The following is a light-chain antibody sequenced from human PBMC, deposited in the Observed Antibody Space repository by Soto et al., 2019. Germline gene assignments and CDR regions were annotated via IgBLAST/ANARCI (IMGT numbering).Light chain of an antibody. V-gene: IGLV2-23*01. CDR1: SSDVGSYNL. CDR3: CSFSDLSTHVL. J-gene: IGLJ2*01. CDR2: ECN. Sequence: QSALTQPASVAGSPGQSSTISCTGTSSDVGSYNLVSWYQQRPGKAPKLMIYECNKRPSVVSNRFSASKSGNTASLTLSGPQAEDGADYYCCSFSDLSTHVLLGGGTTLTVL.